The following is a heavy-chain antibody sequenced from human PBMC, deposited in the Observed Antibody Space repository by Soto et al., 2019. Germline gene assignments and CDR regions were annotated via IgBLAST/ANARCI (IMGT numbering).Heavy chain of an antibody. J-gene: IGHJ6*02. V-gene: IGHV3-30*18. CDR3: AKDLSGYGGHYGMDV. Sequence: GGSLRLSCAASGFTFSSYGMHWVRQAPGKGLEWVAVISYDGSNKYYADSVKGRFTISRDNSKNTLYLQMNSLRAEDTAVYYCAKDLSGYGGHYGMDVWGQGTTVTVSS. CDR2: ISYDGSNK. D-gene: IGHD3-10*01. CDR1: GFTFSSYG.